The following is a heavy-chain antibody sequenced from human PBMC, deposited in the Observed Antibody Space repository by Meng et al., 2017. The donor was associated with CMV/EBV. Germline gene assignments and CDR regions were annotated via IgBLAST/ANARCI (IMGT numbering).Heavy chain of an antibody. CDR2: INRGGTTT. CDR3: AKDNYGIFSSS. J-gene: IGHJ4*02. CDR1: GIPFRTHW. Sequence: GESLKISCAASGIPFRTHWMHWVRQAPGKGLVRVSAINRGGTTTTYADSVKGRFTISRDNAKNTLYLQMNSLRAEDTAVYYCAKDNYGIFSSSWGQGTLVTVSS. V-gene: IGHV3-74*01. D-gene: IGHD4-11*01.